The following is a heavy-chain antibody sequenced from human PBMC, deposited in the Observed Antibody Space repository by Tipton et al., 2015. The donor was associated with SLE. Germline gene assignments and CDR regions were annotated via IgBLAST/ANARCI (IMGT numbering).Heavy chain of an antibody. J-gene: IGHJ4*01. D-gene: IGHD6-19*01. V-gene: IGHV4-39*07. CDR1: GGSITSSGFY. Sequence: TLSLTCTVSGGSITSSGFYWGWFRQPPGKGLEWIGSIDYSGSTYYNPSLKSRVTISIDTSKNQFSLKVNSVTAADTALYYCARAVAGNSEYFDYWGHGTLVTVSS. CDR3: ARAVAGNSEYFDY. CDR2: IDYSGST.